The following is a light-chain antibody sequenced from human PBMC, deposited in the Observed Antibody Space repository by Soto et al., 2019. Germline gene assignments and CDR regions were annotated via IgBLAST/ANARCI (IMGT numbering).Light chain of an antibody. CDR2: GAS. CDR3: QQYVSSLLT. Sequence: EIVLTQSPGTLSLSPGERATLSCRASQSVSSSYLAWYQQKPGQAPRLLIYGASSRATSIPDRFSGSGSGTDFTLTISRLEPEDFAVYYCQQYVSSLLTFGPGTKVDIK. CDR1: QSVSSSY. V-gene: IGKV3-20*01. J-gene: IGKJ3*01.